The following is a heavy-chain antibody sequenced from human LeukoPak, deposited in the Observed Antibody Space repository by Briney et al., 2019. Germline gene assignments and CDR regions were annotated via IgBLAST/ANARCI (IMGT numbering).Heavy chain of an antibody. CDR3: ARDRARFGELPPKY. CDR2: ISYDGSNK. Sequence: SGGSLRLSCAASGFTFCSYAMHWVRQAPGKGLEWVAVISYDGSNKYYADSVKGRFTISRDNSKNTLYLQMNSLRAEDTAVYYCARDRARFGELPPKYWGQGTLVTVSS. CDR1: GFTFCSYA. J-gene: IGHJ4*02. V-gene: IGHV3-30-3*01. D-gene: IGHD3-10*02.